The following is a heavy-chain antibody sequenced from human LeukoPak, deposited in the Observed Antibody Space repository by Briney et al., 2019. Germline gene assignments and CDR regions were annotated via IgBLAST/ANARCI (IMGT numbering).Heavy chain of an antibody. CDR3: AVNNWNHMLDYYYYMDV. CDR2: IIPIFGTA. V-gene: IGHV1-69*05. D-gene: IGHD1-14*01. CDR1: GGTFSSYA. J-gene: IGHJ6*03. Sequence: SVKVSCKASGGTFSSYAISWVRQAPGQGLEWMGGIIPIFGTANYAQKFQGRVTITTDESTSTAYMELSSLRSEDTAVYYCAVNNWNHMLDYYYYMDVWGKGTTVTVSS.